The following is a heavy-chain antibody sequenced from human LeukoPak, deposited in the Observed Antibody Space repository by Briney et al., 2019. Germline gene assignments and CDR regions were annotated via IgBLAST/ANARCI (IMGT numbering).Heavy chain of an antibody. J-gene: IGHJ4*02. D-gene: IGHD3-10*01. CDR2: INPNSGGT. CDR1: GYTFTGYY. Sequence: ASVKVSCKAPGYTFTGYYMHWVRQAPGQGLEWMGWINPNSGGTNYAQKFQGRVTMTRDTSISTAYMELSRLRSDDTAVYYCTMVRGVIILFDYWGQGTLVTVSS. V-gene: IGHV1-2*02. CDR3: TMVRGVIILFDY.